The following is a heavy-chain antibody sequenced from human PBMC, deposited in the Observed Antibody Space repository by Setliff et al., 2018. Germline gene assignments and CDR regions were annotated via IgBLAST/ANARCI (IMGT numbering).Heavy chain of an antibody. CDR3: ARGSNSIFYWFDP. CDR1: GGSFNGYY. J-gene: IGHJ5*02. D-gene: IGHD4-4*01. CDR2: INHSGST. V-gene: IGHV4-34*01. Sequence: PSETLSLTCAVYGGSFNGYYWSWIRQPPGKGLEWIGEINHSGSTNYNPSLKSRVTISVDTSKNQFSLKLSSVTAADTAVYCCARGSNSIFYWFDPWGQGTLVTVSS.